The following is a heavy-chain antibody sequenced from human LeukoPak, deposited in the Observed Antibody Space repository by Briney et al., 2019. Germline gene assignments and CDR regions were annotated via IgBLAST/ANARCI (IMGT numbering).Heavy chain of an antibody. Sequence: GASVKVSCKASGGTFSSYAISWVRQAPGQGLEWMGRIIPILGIANYAQKLQGRVTITADKSTSTAYMELSSLRSEDTAVYYCAREGGNYSSSLYYYGMDVWGQGTTVTVSS. D-gene: IGHD6-13*01. CDR2: IIPILGIA. CDR1: GGTFSSYA. J-gene: IGHJ6*02. CDR3: AREGGNYSSSLYYYGMDV. V-gene: IGHV1-69*04.